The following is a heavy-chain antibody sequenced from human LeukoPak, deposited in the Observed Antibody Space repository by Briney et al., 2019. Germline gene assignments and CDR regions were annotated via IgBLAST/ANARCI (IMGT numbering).Heavy chain of an antibody. J-gene: IGHJ5*02. V-gene: IGHV4-59*01. CDR2: IYYSGST. CDR3: ARVSGYKGNWFDP. CDR1: GGSISSYY. D-gene: IGHD5-12*01. Sequence: SETLSLTCTVSGGSISSYYWNWIRQPPGKGLEWIGYIYYSGSTNYNPSLKSRVTISVDTSKNQFSLKLSSVTAADTAVYYCARVSGYKGNWFDPWGQGTLVTVSS.